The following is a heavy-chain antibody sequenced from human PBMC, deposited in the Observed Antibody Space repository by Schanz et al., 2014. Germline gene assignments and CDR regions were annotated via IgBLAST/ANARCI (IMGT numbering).Heavy chain of an antibody. J-gene: IGHJ3*01. CDR3: ARELPGVVAFDF. CDR2: ISYDGSFK. D-gene: IGHD7-27*01. CDR1: GFNFGSHG. Sequence: QVQLVESGGGVVQPGRSLRLSCAASGFNFGSHGMHWVRQAPGKGLEWVAVISYDGSFKNYADSVRGRITMSRDNSKNTIYLQINNLRADDKAVYYCARELPGVVAFDFWGRETMVTASS. V-gene: IGHV3-33*01.